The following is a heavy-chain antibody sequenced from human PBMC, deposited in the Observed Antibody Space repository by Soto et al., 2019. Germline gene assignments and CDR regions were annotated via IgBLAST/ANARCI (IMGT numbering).Heavy chain of an antibody. CDR3: SRSLNA. CDR1: GFTFSTYW. Sequence: EVQLMESGGGLVRPGGSLRLSCAASGFTFSTYWMDWGRQTPGKGLEWVANINQDGSEKNYVDSVKGRLTIYRDNAKNSLYLQMSSLTAEDSALYYCSRSLNAWGQGTLVTVSS. J-gene: IGHJ5*02. CDR2: INQDGSEK. V-gene: IGHV3-7*01.